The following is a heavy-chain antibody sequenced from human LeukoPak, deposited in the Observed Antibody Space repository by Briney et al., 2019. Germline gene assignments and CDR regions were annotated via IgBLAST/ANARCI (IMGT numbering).Heavy chain of an antibody. CDR2: FDPESGET. CDR1: GYTLTELA. J-gene: IGHJ4*02. CDR3: AVIAPLFDY. D-gene: IGHD6-13*01. Sequence: GASVRVSCKVSGYTLTELAMHWVRQSLGKGLDWMGGFDPESGETVYAKQFQGRVSMTEDTSTETAYLELNSLTSEDTAVYYCAVIAPLFDYWGQGTLVTVSS. V-gene: IGHV1-24*01.